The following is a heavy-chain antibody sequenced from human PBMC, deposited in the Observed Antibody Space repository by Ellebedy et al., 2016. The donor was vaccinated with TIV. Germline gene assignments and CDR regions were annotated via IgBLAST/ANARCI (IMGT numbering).Heavy chain of an antibody. V-gene: IGHV4-34*01. CDR3: ARGRDIVVVPAAIPYYYYYGMDV. Sequence: SETLSLXXAVYGGSFSGYYWSWIRQPPGKGLEWIGEINHSGSTNYNPSLKSRVTISVDTSKNQFSLKLSSVTAADTAVYYCARGRDIVVVPAAIPYYYYYGMDVWGQGTTVTVSS. CDR1: GGSFSGYY. J-gene: IGHJ6*02. CDR2: INHSGST. D-gene: IGHD2-2*01.